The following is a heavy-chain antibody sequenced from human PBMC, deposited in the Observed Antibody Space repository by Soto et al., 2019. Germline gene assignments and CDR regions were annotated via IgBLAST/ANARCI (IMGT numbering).Heavy chain of an antibody. CDR2: IGTSGSST. CDR1: GFIFTNVG. CDR3: AKDSWYFDL. J-gene: IGHJ4*02. D-gene: IGHD6-13*01. Sequence: GGSLRLSCEDSGFIFTNVGMHWVRQVPGKGRVWVSRIGTSGSSTSYADSVQGPFTISRDNAKNAVSLQMNSLRAEETGVYYCAKDSWYFDLWSQGSLVTVSS. V-gene: IGHV3-74*01.